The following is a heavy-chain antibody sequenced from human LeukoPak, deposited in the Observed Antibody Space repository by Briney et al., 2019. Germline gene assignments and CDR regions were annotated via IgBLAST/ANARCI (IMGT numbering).Heavy chain of an antibody. CDR1: GFTFSSYG. CDR3: ARDSTMVRGGAKYYFDY. J-gene: IGHJ4*02. CDR2: IWYDGSNK. Sequence: GRSLRLSCAASGFTFSSYGMHWVRQAPGKGLEWVAVIWYDGSNKHYADSVKGRFTISRDNSKNTLYLQMNSLRAEDTAVYYCARDSTMVRGGAKYYFDYWGQGTLVTVSS. V-gene: IGHV3-33*01. D-gene: IGHD3-10*01.